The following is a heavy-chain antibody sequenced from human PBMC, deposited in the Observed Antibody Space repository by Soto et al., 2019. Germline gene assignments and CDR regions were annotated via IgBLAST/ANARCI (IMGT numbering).Heavy chain of an antibody. D-gene: IGHD3-9*01. Sequence: SETLSLTCTVSGGSISSYYWSWIRQPPGKGLEWIGYIYYSGSTNYNPSLKSRVTISVDTSKNQFSLKLSSVTAADTAVYYCARENILYGDYYYYGMDVWGQGTTVTVSS. J-gene: IGHJ6*02. CDR2: IYYSGST. V-gene: IGHV4-59*01. CDR3: ARENILYGDYYYYGMDV. CDR1: GGSISSYY.